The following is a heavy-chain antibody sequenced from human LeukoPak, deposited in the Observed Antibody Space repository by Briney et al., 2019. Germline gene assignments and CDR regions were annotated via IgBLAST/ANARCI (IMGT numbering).Heavy chain of an antibody. Sequence: PSETLSLTCTVSGYSITSDHFWGWIRQPPGKGLEWIGSVYHTGSTFYSPSLKRRVTISLDTSKNQFSLNLSSVTAAHPAIYYCARGMAATNWCYYMDVWGKGTTVTVSS. V-gene: IGHV4-38-2*02. CDR3: ARGMAATNWCYYMDV. CDR2: VYHTGST. D-gene: IGHD2-8*02. CDR1: GYSITSDHF. J-gene: IGHJ6*03.